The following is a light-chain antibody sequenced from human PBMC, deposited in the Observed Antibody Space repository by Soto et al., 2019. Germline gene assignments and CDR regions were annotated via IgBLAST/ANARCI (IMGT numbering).Light chain of an antibody. CDR1: QSVSTY. Sequence: EIVLTQSPATLSLSPGVRATLSCRASQSVSTYLVWYQQKPGQAPRLLMYDTSNRATGIPAGFSGSGSGTDFTLTISSLEPEDFAVYYCQQRSNWPLTFGGGTKVDIK. J-gene: IGKJ4*01. V-gene: IGKV3-11*01. CDR3: QQRSNWPLT. CDR2: DTS.